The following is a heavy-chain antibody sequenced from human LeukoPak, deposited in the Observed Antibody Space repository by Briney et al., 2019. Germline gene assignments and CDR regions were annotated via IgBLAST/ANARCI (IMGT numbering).Heavy chain of an antibody. V-gene: IGHV4-59*11. J-gene: IGHJ4*02. CDR1: GGSISGHY. CDR2: IYDSGTT. D-gene: IGHD5-24*01. CDR3: ARGGRWLQIDY. Sequence: SETLSLTCSVSGGSISGHYWTWIRQPPGQGLEWIGYIYDSGTTNYNPSLKSRVTISVDTSKNQFSLKLTSVTAADTAVYYCARGGRWLQIDYWGQGTLVTVSS.